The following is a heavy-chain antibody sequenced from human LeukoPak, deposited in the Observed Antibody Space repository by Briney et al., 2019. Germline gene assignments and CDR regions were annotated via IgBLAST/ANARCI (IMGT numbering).Heavy chain of an antibody. CDR1: GFTFDDYA. V-gene: IGHV3-9*01. Sequence: GGSLRLSCAASGFTFDDYAMHWVRQAPGKGLEWVSGISWNSGSIGYADSVKGRFTISRDNAKNSLYLQMNSLRAEDTAVYYCARDYGDYSPRYYYYMDVWGKGTTVTISS. CDR2: ISWNSGSI. J-gene: IGHJ6*03. D-gene: IGHD4-17*01. CDR3: ARDYGDYSPRYYYYMDV.